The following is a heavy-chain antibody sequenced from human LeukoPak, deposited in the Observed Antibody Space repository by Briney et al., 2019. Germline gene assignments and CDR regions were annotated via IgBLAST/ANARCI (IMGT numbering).Heavy chain of an antibody. CDR3: ARSIGGWLDP. D-gene: IGHD2-15*01. V-gene: IGHV3-23*01. CDR2: ITDSGGRT. J-gene: IGHJ5*02. Sequence: GGSLRLSCVASGFTFRSYAMSWVRQAPGKGLEWVSAITDSGGRTYYADSVKGRFTISRDNSKNTLYLQMNSLRVDDTAVYYCARSIGGWLDPWGQGTLVTVSS. CDR1: GFTFRSYA.